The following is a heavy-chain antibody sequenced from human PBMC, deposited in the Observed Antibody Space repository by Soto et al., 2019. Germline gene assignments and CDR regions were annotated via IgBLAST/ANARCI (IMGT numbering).Heavy chain of an antibody. Sequence: GESLKISCKGSGYSFTSYWIAWVRQMPGKVLECMGFIYPGDSDTSYSPSFQGQVTISADKSTSTAYLQWSSLKASDTVMFYCARPTYNSGWPEPAFDSWGQGTLVTVSS. CDR1: GYSFTSYW. CDR3: ARPTYNSGWPEPAFDS. J-gene: IGHJ4*02. CDR2: IYPGDSDT. D-gene: IGHD6-19*01. V-gene: IGHV5-51*01.